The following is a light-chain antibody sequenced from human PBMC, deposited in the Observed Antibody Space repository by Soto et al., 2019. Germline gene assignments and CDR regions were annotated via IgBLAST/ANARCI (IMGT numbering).Light chain of an antibody. Sequence: DLQKTQSPSSLSASIGDRITITCRASQSISTYLNWYQQKPGKAPRLLIYGASTLQNGVPSRFSGSGSATDYTLTISSLQPEDLATYYCQQSFITPPLTFGGGTKVEMK. CDR2: GAS. CDR1: QSISTY. CDR3: QQSFITPPLT. V-gene: IGKV1-39*01. J-gene: IGKJ4*01.